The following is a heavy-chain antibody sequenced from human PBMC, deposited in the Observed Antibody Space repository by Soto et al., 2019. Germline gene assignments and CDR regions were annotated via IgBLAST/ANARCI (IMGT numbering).Heavy chain of an antibody. CDR2: INHSGST. Sequence: QVQLQQWGAGLLKPSETLSLTCAVYGGSFSGYYWSWIRQPPGKGLEWIGEINHSGSTNYNPSLKRRVTISFDTSKNQFSLKLSSVTAADTAVYYCASLYGDYVDYWGQGTLVTVSS. CDR1: GGSFSGYY. V-gene: IGHV4-34*01. D-gene: IGHD4-17*01. CDR3: ASLYGDYVDY. J-gene: IGHJ4*02.